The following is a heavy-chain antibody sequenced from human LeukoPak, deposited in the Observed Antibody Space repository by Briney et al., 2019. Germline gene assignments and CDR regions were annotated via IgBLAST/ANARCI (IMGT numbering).Heavy chain of an antibody. CDR1: GLTFSSYW. J-gene: IGHJ3*02. Sequence: PGGSLRLSCAASGLTFSSYWMHWVRQAPGKGLVWVSRINSDGSSTSYADSVKGRFTISRDNAKDTLYLQMNSLRAEDTAVYYCARGGDYGFDAFDIWGQGTMVTVSS. V-gene: IGHV3-74*01. D-gene: IGHD4-17*01. CDR3: ARGGDYGFDAFDI. CDR2: INSDGSST.